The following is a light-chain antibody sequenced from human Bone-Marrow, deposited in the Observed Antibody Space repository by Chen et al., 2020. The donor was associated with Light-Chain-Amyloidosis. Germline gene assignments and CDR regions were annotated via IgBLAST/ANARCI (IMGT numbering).Light chain of an antibody. CDR1: NIGTQG. Sequence: SYVLTQPPSMSVAPGQTARITCGGNNIGTQGVHWYQQKPGQAPVLVVYNDRDRPSGIPARLSGSKSGNTATLTISRVEAGDEADYYCQVWDSSSDQGVFGGWTKLTVL. V-gene: IGLV3-21*02. CDR3: QVWDSSSDQGV. CDR2: NDR. J-gene: IGLJ3*02.